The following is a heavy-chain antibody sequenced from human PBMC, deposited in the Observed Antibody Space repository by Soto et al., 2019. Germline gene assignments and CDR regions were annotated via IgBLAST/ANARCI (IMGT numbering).Heavy chain of an antibody. D-gene: IGHD6-19*01. J-gene: IGHJ1*01. CDR3: AKATGGYSSGWTAEYFQH. V-gene: IGHV3-23*01. CDR1: GFTFSSYA. CDR2: ISNNGDTA. Sequence: GGSLRLSCATSGFTFSSYAMVWVRQAAEKGLEWVASISNNGDTAYYADSVKGRFTISRGNSENTLYLQMNSLRAEDTAVYYCAKATGGYSSGWTAEYFQHWGQGTLVTVSS.